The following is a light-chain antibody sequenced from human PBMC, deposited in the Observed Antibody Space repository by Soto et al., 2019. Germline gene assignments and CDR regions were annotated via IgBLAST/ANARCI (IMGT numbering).Light chain of an antibody. V-gene: IGKV3-20*01. CDR1: QNISRS. Sequence: EVGFTQYPSTLCFARGESTLLXGRASQNISRSLAWYQQKPGQGPSLLIYGTSTRAGGVPARFSGGGSGTDVTRTISRLAPEDFAVYYCQQYRSSPLTCGGGTKVDIK. CDR3: QQYRSSPLT. J-gene: IGKJ4*01. CDR2: GTS.